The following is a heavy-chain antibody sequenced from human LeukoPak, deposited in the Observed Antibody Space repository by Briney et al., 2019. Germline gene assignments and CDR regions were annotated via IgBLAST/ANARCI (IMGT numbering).Heavy chain of an antibody. D-gene: IGHD3-3*01. CDR1: GGSISSYY. V-gene: IGHV4-4*09. J-gene: IGHJ6*03. CDR3: ARGWYDFWSAHYMDV. CDR2: IYTSGST. Sequence: PSETLSLTCTVSGGSISSYYWSWIRQPPGKGLEWIGYIYTSGSTNYNPSLKSRVTISVDTSKNQFSLKLSSVTAADTAVYYCARGWYDFWSAHYMDVWGKGTTVTVSS.